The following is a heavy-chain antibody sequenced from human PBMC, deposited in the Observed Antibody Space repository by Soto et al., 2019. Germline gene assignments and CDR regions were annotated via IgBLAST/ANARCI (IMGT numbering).Heavy chain of an antibody. Sequence: SETLSLTCTVPGGSVNIGTYYWGWIRQPPGKGLEWIGYISYTGSATYNASLKSRVTMSVDTSTRQVSLKVNSVSAEDTAVYHCARGRGDARGTRFDSWGQGTLVTVSS. V-gene: IGHV4-61*01. CDR1: GGSVNIGTYY. J-gene: IGHJ4*02. CDR3: ARGRGDARGTRFDS. CDR2: ISYTGSA. D-gene: IGHD2-15*01.